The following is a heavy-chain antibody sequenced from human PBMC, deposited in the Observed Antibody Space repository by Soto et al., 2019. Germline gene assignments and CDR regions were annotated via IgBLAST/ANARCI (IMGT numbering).Heavy chain of an antibody. CDR2: ISSTTNYI. Sequence: GSLRLSCAASGFTFTRYSMNWFRQAPGKGLEWVSSISSTTNYIYYGDSMKGRFTISRDNAKNSLYLEMNSLRAEDTAVYYCARESEDLTSNFDYWGQGTLVTVSS. CDR1: GFTFTRYS. J-gene: IGHJ4*02. V-gene: IGHV3-21*06. CDR3: ARESEDLTSNFDY.